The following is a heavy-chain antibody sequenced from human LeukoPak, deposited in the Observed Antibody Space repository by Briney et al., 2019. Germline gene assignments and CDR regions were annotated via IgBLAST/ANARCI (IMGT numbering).Heavy chain of an antibody. V-gene: IGHV3-43*02. CDR1: GFTFDDYA. D-gene: IGHD3-22*01. J-gene: IGHJ4*02. Sequence: GGSLRLSCAASGFTFDDYAMHWVRQAPGKGLEWVSLISGDGGSTYYADSVKGRFTISRDNSKNSLYLQMNSLRTEDTALYYCAKVLGYYDSSGYYQEGGFDYWGQGTLVTVSS. CDR2: ISGDGGST. CDR3: AKVLGYYDSSGYYQEGGFDY.